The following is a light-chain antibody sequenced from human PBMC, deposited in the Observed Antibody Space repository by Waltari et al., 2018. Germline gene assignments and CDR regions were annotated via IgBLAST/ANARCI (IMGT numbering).Light chain of an antibody. V-gene: IGLV1-44*01. CDR3: AAWDDSLNGV. CDR2: RDN. Sequence: QSVLTQPPSASGTPGQRVTISCSGSSSNIGIHTVNWYQQLPGTAPKLILYRDNQRPSGGPDRFSGSKSGTRASLAISGLQSEGEADYYCAAWDDSLNGVFGGGTKLTVL. CDR1: SSNIGIHT. J-gene: IGLJ3*02.